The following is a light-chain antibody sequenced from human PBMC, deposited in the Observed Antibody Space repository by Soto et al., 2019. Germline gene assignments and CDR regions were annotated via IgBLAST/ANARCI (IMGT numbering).Light chain of an antibody. Sequence: DIQMTQSPSTLSASVGDRVTITCRASQSISNWLAWYQQKPGKAPRLLIYDASYLERGVPSRFSGSGSGTEFTLTISDLQPDDLATYYCQQYNSFWTFGQGTRWIS. CDR1: QSISNW. CDR3: QQYNSFWT. V-gene: IGKV1-5*01. J-gene: IGKJ1*01. CDR2: DAS.